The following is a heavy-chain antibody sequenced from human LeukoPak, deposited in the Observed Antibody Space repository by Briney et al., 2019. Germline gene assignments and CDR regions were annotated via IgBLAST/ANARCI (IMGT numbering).Heavy chain of an antibody. V-gene: IGHV4-4*02. J-gene: IGHJ4*02. Sequence: SETLSLTCTVSNDSVSSTNWWSWVRQSPGKGLEWIGEIWHSGSTNYKSSLKSRVSISIDKSKNQFSLKVNSVTAADTAVYFCARDKDGIGWYGDWGQGILVTVSS. CDR1: NDSVSSTNW. CDR2: IWHSGST. CDR3: ARDKDGIGWYGD. D-gene: IGHD6-19*01.